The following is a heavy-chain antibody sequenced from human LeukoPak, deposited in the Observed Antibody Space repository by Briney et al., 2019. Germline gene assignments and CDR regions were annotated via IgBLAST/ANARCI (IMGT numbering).Heavy chain of an antibody. J-gene: IGHJ4*02. Sequence: NPSETLSLTCAVYGGSFSGYYWSWIRQPPGKGLEWIGEINHSGSTNYNPSLKSRVTISVDTSKNQFSLKLSSVTAADTAVYYCARGTWPRYDFFDYWGQGTLVTVSS. D-gene: IGHD5-12*01. CDR2: INHSGST. V-gene: IGHV4-34*01. CDR1: GGSFSGYY. CDR3: ARGTWPRYDFFDY.